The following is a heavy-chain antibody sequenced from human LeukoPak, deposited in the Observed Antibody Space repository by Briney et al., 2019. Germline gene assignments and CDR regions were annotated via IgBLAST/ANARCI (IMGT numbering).Heavy chain of an antibody. CDR2: TNTYNGNT. V-gene: IGHV1-18*01. J-gene: IGHJ3*02. CDR3: VRVSSSRGKLDAFDI. D-gene: IGHD6-6*01. CDR1: GYTLTSYG. Sequence: ASVRVSCKASGYTLTSYGISWARQAPGQELVCMGWTNTYNGNTNYAQNLQGRVTMTIDTSTNTAYMELRSLRSDDTAVYYCVRVSSSRGKLDAFDIWGQGTMVTVSS.